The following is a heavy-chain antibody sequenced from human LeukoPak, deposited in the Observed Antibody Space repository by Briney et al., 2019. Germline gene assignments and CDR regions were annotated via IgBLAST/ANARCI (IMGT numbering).Heavy chain of an antibody. Sequence: PGGSLRLSCAASGFTFSSYSMYWVRHAPGKGLEWGSSISSSSSYIYYADSVKGRFTISRDNAKNSLYLQMNSLRAEDTAVYYCARVGFPSIVVVPAADYWGQGTLVAVSS. CDR1: GFTFSSYS. V-gene: IGHV3-21*01. D-gene: IGHD2-2*01. CDR2: ISSSSSYI. CDR3: ARVGFPSIVVVPAADY. J-gene: IGHJ4*02.